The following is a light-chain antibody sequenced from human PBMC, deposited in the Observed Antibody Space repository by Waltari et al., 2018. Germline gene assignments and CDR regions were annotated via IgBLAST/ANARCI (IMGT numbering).Light chain of an antibody. CDR1: NNDVGAYQY. CDR3: CSYAGADSLL. Sequence: QSALPQPPSASGSLGQSVTISCTGTNNDVGAYQYVSWYQQYPGKAPKLLIYDVTKRPSGVSDRFSVSKSGRTASLTVSGLQPEDEAIYSCCSYAGADSLLFGGGTKLTVL. CDR2: DVT. V-gene: IGLV2-8*01. J-gene: IGLJ3*02.